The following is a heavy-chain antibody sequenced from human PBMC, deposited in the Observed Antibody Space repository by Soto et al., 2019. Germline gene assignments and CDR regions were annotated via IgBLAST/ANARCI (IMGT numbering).Heavy chain of an antibody. J-gene: IGHJ6*02. CDR1: GGTFSSYT. V-gene: IGHV1-69*08. D-gene: IGHD6-13*01. CDR3: ARDFPQGIAAAGGYYYYGMDV. Sequence: QVQLVQSGAEVKKPGSSVKVSCKASGGTFSSYTISWVRQAPGQGLEWMGRIIPILGIANYAQKFQGRVTINADKSTSTAYMELSSLRSEDTAVYYCARDFPQGIAAAGGYYYYGMDVWGQGTTVTVSS. CDR2: IIPILGIA.